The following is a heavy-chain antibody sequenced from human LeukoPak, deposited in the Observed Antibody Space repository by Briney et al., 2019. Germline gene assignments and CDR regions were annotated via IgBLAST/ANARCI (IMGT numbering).Heavy chain of an antibody. CDR1: GLTFSSHW. CDR3: ARAGDSGSYYPRSHFDY. J-gene: IGHJ4*02. D-gene: IGHD1-26*01. V-gene: IGHV3-30-3*01. Sequence: PGGSLRLSCAASGLTFSSHWMHWVRQAPGKGLEWVAVISYDGSNKYYADSVKGRFTISRDNSKNTLYLQMNSLRAEDTAVYYCARAGDSGSYYPRSHFDYWGQGTLVTVSS. CDR2: ISYDGSNK.